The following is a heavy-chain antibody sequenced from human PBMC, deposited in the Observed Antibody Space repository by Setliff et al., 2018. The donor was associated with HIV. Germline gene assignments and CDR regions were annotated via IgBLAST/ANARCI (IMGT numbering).Heavy chain of an antibody. CDR2: IYPEDSDI. J-gene: IGHJ3*02. D-gene: IGHD6-13*01. CDR3: ARRDGRSMNAFEI. V-gene: IGHV5-51*01. CDR1: DYTFTTYW. Sequence: RGESLKISCKAVDYTFTTYWIGWVRQMPGEGLEWMGIIYPEDSDIKYNPSFQNQVTISADKSISTAYLQVHNLKASDTATYYCARRDGRSMNAFEIWGPGTMVTVS.